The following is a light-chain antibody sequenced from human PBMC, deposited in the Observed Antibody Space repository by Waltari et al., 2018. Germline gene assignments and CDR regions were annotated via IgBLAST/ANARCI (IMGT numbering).Light chain of an antibody. CDR1: SSDVGGYNY. CDR3: CSYAGTYTYV. Sequence: QSALAQPRSVSGSPGQSVTISCTGSSSDVGGYNYVSWYQHHPGKAPKLMIYDVNQRPSWVPDRFSGSKSGNTASLTISGLQAEDESDYYCCSYAGTYTYVFGTGTKVTVL. V-gene: IGLV2-11*01. J-gene: IGLJ1*01. CDR2: DVN.